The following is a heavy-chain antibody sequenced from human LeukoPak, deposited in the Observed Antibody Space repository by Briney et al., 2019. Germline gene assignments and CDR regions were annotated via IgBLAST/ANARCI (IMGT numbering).Heavy chain of an antibody. CDR1: GYIFTSYW. CDR3: ATARDKRAFDY. D-gene: IGHD5-24*01. V-gene: IGHV5-51*01. J-gene: IGHJ4*02. CDR2: IYPGDSDT. Sequence: GESLKISCKGSGYIFTSYWIGWVRQLPGKGLEWMGIIYPGDSDTRYSPSFQGQVTISADKSITTPSLQWSSLKASDTAMYYCATARDKRAFDYWGQGTLVTVSS.